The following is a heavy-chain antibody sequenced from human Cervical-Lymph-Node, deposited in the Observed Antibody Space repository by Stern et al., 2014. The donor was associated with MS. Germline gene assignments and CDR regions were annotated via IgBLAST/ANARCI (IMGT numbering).Heavy chain of an antibody. V-gene: IGHV4-31*03. CDR1: GGSISSGGYY. D-gene: IGHD2-21*01. J-gene: IGHJ4*02. CDR3: ARVGLVSALIDY. CDR2: IYYSGNP. Sequence: QVQLQESGPGLVKPSQTLSLTCSVSGGSISSGGYYWSWLRQHPGKGLEYIGHIYYSGNPYYNPSLKSRVTISIDTSKNQFSLKLRSVTVADTAVYSCARVGLVSALIDYWGQGTLVTVSS.